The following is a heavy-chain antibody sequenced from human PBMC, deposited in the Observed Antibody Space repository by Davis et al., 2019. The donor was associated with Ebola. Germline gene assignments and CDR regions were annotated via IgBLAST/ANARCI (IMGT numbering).Heavy chain of an antibody. CDR1: GFTFSNYG. J-gene: IGHJ6*02. Sequence: GESLKISCSASGFTFSNYGMSWVRQAPGKGLEWVSGVIGSGSDTYYADSVKGRFTISRDNSKNTLYLQMNSLRAEDTAVYFCARQLPYYSYGMDVWGQGTTVTVSS. CDR2: VIGSGSDT. V-gene: IGHV3-23*01. CDR3: ARQLPYYSYGMDV. D-gene: IGHD2-2*01.